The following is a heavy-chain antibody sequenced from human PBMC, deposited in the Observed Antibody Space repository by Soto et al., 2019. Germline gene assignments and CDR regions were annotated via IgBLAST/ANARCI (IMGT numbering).Heavy chain of an antibody. CDR1: GGSISSSSYY. CDR2: FYFSGST. CDR3: ARQGGYCSGGSCYNWFDP. Sequence: TSETLSLTCTVSGGSISSSSYYWGWIRQPPGKGLDWIGSFYFSGSTYYNPSLKSRVTISVDTSKNLFSLKLGFVTAADTAVYYCARQGGYCSGGSCYNWFDPWGQGTLVTVSS. D-gene: IGHD2-15*01. J-gene: IGHJ5*02. V-gene: IGHV4-39*01.